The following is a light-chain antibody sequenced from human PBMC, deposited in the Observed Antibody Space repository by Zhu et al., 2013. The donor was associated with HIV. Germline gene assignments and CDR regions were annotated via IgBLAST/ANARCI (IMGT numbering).Light chain of an antibody. J-gene: IGLJ1*01. V-gene: IGLV3-21*02. Sequence: SSELTQESTVSVSLGQTVRITCQGDSLRSYYANWYQQKPGQAPVLVVYDDSDRPSGIPERFSGSKSGNTASLTISRVEAGDEADYYCQVWDYSNDHHYVFGPGTKVTVL. CDR2: DDS. CDR1: SLRSYY. CDR3: QVWDYSNDHHYV.